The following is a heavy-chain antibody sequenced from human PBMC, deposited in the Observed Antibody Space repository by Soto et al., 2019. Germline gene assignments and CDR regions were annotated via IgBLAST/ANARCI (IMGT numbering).Heavy chain of an antibody. J-gene: IGHJ4*02. CDR3: ASGGWGSSWYEGGSRIDY. CDR2: IGVAGDT. D-gene: IGHD6-13*01. V-gene: IGHV3-13*01. CDR1: GFTFSSYD. Sequence: EVQLVESGGGLVQPGGSLRLSCAASGFTFSSYDMHWVRQVAGKGLEWVSAIGVAGDTYYPDSVKGRFTISRENAQNSLYRQMNSLRAEDTAVYYCASGGWGSSWYEGGSRIDYWGQGTLVTVSS.